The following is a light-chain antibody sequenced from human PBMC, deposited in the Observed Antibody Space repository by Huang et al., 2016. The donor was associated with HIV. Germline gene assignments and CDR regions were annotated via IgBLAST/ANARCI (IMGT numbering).Light chain of an antibody. V-gene: IGKV1-NL1*01. CDR3: QQYYIFPPT. J-gene: IGKJ1*01. Sequence: DIQMTQSPSSLSASVGDRVTITCRASQVISNSLAWYQQSPGKAPKLLLYAASILQSGVPSRFSGGGSVTDYTLTISSLQPEDFATYFCQQYYIFPPTFGQGTKVEIK. CDR1: QVISNS. CDR2: AAS.